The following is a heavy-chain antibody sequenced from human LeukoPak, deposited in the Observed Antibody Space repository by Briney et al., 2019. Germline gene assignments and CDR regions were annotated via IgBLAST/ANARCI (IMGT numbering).Heavy chain of an antibody. Sequence: GASVKVSCKASGYTFTSYGISWVRQAPGQGLEWMGGIIPIFGTANYAQKFQGRVTITADESTSTAYMELSSLRSEDTAVYYCARVGRSSSPQDYYYYYYMDVWGKGTTVTVSS. CDR1: GYTFTSYG. J-gene: IGHJ6*03. V-gene: IGHV1-69*13. CDR2: IIPIFGTA. D-gene: IGHD6-6*01. CDR3: ARVGRSSSPQDYYYYYYMDV.